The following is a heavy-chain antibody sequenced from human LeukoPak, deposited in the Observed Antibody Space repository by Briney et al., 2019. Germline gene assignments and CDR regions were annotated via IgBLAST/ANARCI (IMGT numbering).Heavy chain of an antibody. CDR1: GYTFTSYD. Sequence: AXVKVSCKASGYTFTSYDINWVRQAPGQGLEWMGWMNPNSGNTGYAQKFQGRVTMTRNTSISTAYMELSSLRSEDTAVYYCARGLDFQGEANFDYWGQGTLVTVSS. D-gene: IGHD3-16*01. V-gene: IGHV1-8*01. CDR3: ARGLDFQGEANFDY. J-gene: IGHJ4*02. CDR2: MNPNSGNT.